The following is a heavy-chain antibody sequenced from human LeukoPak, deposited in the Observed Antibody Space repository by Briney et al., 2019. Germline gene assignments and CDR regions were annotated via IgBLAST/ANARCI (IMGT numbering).Heavy chain of an antibody. D-gene: IGHD1-26*01. Sequence: SETLSLTCAVYGGSFSGYYLTWLRQSPGKGLEWIAEINHGGSINYNASLKSRVTISADMSKNQVSLRLGSVTAADTAVYYCARLHPNSDFARWHAFDIWGQGTKVIVSS. J-gene: IGHJ3*02. CDR3: ARLHPNSDFARWHAFDI. CDR1: GGSFSGYY. V-gene: IGHV4-34*01. CDR2: INHGGSI.